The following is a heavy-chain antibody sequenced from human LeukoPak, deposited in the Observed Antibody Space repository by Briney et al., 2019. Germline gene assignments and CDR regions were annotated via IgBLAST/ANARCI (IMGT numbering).Heavy chain of an antibody. J-gene: IGHJ5*02. D-gene: IGHD6-13*01. CDR2: IYYSGST. Sequence: SQALSLTCTVSGGSISSGGYYWSWIRQHPGKGLEWIGYIYYSGSTYYNPSLKSRVTISVDTSKNQFSLKLSSVTAADTAVYYCARAYTSSCRWFDPWGQGTLVTVSS. CDR1: GGSISSGGYY. V-gene: IGHV4-31*03. CDR3: ARAYTSSCRWFDP.